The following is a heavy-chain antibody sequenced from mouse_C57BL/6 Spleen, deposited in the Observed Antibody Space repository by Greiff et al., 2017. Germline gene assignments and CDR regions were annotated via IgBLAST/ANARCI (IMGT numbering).Heavy chain of an antibody. Sequence: VQLQQPGAELVRPGTSVKLSCKASGYTFTSYWMHWVKQRPGQGLEWIGVIDPSDSYTNYNQKFKGKATLTVDTSSSTAYMQLSSLTSEDSAVYYCARGGGSSPFDYWGQGTTLTVSS. D-gene: IGHD1-1*01. CDR2: IDPSDSYT. CDR1: GYTFTSYW. V-gene: IGHV1-59*01. J-gene: IGHJ2*01. CDR3: ARGGGSSPFDY.